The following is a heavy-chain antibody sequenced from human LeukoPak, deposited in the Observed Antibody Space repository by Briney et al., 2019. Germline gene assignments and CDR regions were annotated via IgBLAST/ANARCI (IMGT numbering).Heavy chain of an antibody. CDR2: INSDGSST. CDR1: GFTFSTYW. CDR3: ASSGNSFFNYY. J-gene: IGHJ4*02. D-gene: IGHD1-26*01. V-gene: IGHV3-74*01. Sequence: PGGSLRLSCAASGFTFSTYWMHWVRQAPGKGLVWVSRINSDGSSTNYADSVKGRFTISRDNAKNTLYLQMNSLRAEDTALYYCASSGNSFFNYYWGQGTLVTVSS.